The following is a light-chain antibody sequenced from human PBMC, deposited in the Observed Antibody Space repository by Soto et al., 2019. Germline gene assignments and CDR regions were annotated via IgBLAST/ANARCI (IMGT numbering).Light chain of an antibody. V-gene: IGLV2-14*01. Sequence: QSALTQSASVSGSPGQSITISCTGTSSDVGAYNYVSWYQQYPGKAPKVIIFEVRKRPSGVSNRFSGSKSGDTASLTISGLQAEDEADYYCSSYRSSTTFVFGTGTKLTVL. CDR1: SSDVGAYNY. J-gene: IGLJ1*01. CDR3: SSYRSSTTFV. CDR2: EVR.